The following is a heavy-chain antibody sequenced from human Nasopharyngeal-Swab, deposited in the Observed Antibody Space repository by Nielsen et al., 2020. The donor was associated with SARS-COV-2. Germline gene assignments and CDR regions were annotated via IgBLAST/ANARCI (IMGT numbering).Heavy chain of an antibody. D-gene: IGHD2-21*01. CDR3: AKAPYLRGLDV. J-gene: IGHJ6*02. CDR1: GFTFSSYA. Sequence: GGSLRLSCAASGFTFSSYAMSWVRQAPGKGLEWVSLISGSGDTTYYADSVNDRFTISRDNSKNTLYLQMNSLRVEDTALYYCAKAPYLRGLDVWGQGTTVTVSS. V-gene: IGHV3-23*01. CDR2: ISGSGDTT.